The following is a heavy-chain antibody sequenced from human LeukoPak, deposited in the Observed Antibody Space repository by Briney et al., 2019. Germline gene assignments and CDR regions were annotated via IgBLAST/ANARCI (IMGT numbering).Heavy chain of an antibody. V-gene: IGHV3-11*04. CDR1: GFAFSDYY. Sequence: PGGSLRLSCAASGFAFSDYYMNWIRQAPGEGLEWLSYISGSSTTIYYVDSVKGRFTISRDNAKNTLYLQMNSLRAEDTAVYYCVRDSGSSEFYFDYWGQGTLVTVSS. D-gene: IGHD1-26*01. CDR2: ISGSSTTI. J-gene: IGHJ4*02. CDR3: VRDSGSSEFYFDY.